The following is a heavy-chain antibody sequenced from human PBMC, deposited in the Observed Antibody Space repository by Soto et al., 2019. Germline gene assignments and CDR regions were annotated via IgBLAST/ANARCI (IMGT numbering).Heavy chain of an antibody. D-gene: IGHD3-22*01. CDR2: INAGNGNT. J-gene: IGHJ4*02. V-gene: IGHV1-3*01. Sequence: ASVKVSCKASGYTFTSYAMHWVRQAPGQRLEWMGWINAGNGNTKYSQKFQGRVTVTRDTSASTAYMELSSLRSEDTAVYYCAREFLYDSSGYGYWGQGTLVTVSS. CDR3: AREFLYDSSGYGY. CDR1: GYTFTSYA.